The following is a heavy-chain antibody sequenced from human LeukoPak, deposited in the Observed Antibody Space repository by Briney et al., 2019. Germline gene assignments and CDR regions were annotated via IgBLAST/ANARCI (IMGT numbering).Heavy chain of an antibody. V-gene: IGHV3-30-3*01. CDR3: ELLVVVAGDDY. D-gene: IGHD2-15*01. CDR2: ISYDGSNK. CDR1: GFTFSSYA. Sequence: GRSLRLSCAASGFTFSSYAMHWVRQAPGKGLEWVAVISYDGSNKYYADSVKGRFTISRDNSKNTLYLQMNILRAEDTAVYYCELLVVVAGDDYWGQGTLVTVSS. J-gene: IGHJ4*02.